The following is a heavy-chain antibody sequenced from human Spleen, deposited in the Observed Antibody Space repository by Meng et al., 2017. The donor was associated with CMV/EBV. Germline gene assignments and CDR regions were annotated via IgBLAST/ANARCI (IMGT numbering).Heavy chain of an antibody. J-gene: IGHJ2*01. Sequence: GSGYMFTNYWIGWVRQMPGKGLEWMGIIYPGDSDTRYSPSFQGQVTISADKSITTAYLQWSSLKASDTAMYYCARRLAAGTVWYFDLWGRGTLVTVSS. CDR2: IYPGDSDT. D-gene: IGHD6-13*01. CDR1: GYMFTNYW. V-gene: IGHV5-51*01. CDR3: ARRLAAGTVWYFDL.